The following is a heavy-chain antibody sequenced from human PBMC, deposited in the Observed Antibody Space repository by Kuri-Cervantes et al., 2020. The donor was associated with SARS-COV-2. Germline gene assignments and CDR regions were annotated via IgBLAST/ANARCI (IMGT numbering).Heavy chain of an antibody. CDR1: GYTLSELS. Sequence: ASVKVSCKVSGYTLSELSIHWVRRTPEKGPEWMGGFDPEDSETIYAQRFQGRVAMTDDTSTDTHYMDLSGLRSEDTAIYFCTTANWSDAFDTWGQGTMVTVSS. D-gene: IGHD1-1*01. J-gene: IGHJ3*02. CDR2: FDPEDSET. V-gene: IGHV1-24*01. CDR3: TTANWSDAFDT.